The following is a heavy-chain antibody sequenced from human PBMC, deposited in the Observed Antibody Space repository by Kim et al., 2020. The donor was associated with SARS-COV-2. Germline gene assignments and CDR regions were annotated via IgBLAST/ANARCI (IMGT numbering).Heavy chain of an antibody. CDR1: GFTFSSYS. D-gene: IGHD6-19*01. V-gene: IGHV3-21*01. CDR3: ARDAGSSGWYGDLYFDY. J-gene: IGHJ4*02. CDR2: ISSSSSYI. Sequence: GGSLRLSCAASGFTFSSYSMNWVRQAPGKGLEWVSSISSSSSYIYYADSVKGRFTISRDNAKNSLYLQMNSLRAEDTAVYYCARDAGSSGWYGDLYFDYWGQGTLVTVSS.